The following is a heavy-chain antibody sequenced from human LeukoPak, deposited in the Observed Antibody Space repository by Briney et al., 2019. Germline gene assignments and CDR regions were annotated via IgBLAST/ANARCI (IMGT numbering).Heavy chain of an antibody. Sequence: PGGSLRLSCAASGFTFSSYEMNWVRQAPGKGLEWVSYISNSGSTIYYADSVKGRFTISRDNSKNTLYLQMNSLRAEDTAVYYCAKGTMGRGFGYWGQGTLVTVSS. V-gene: IGHV3-48*03. CDR2: ISNSGSTI. CDR1: GFTFSSYE. D-gene: IGHD3-10*01. J-gene: IGHJ4*02. CDR3: AKGTMGRGFGY.